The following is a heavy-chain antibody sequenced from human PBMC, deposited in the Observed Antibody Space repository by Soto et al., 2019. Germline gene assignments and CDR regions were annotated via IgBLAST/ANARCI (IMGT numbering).Heavy chain of an antibody. D-gene: IGHD5-18*01. CDR1: GGTFSSYA. CDR2: IIPIFGTA. CDR3: ARDVDTAMAYGMDV. J-gene: IGHJ6*02. Sequence: GASVKVSCKASGGTFSSYAISWVRQAPGQGLEWMGGIIPIFGTANYAQKFQGRFTITADESTSTAYMELSSLRSEDTAVYYCARDVDTAMAYGMDVWGQGTTVTVSS. V-gene: IGHV1-69*13.